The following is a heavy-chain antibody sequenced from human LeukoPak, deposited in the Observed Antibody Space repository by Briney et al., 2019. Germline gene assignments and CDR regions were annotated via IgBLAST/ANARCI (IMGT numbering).Heavy chain of an antibody. CDR3: ALSYYYGSGSYYNARNYYYYYMDV. D-gene: IGHD3-10*01. V-gene: IGHV4-34*01. CDR2: INHSGST. CDR1: GGSVSGYY. J-gene: IGHJ6*03. Sequence: SETLSLTCAVHGGSVSGYYWSWIRQPPGKGLEWIGEINHSGSTNYNPSLKSRVTISVDTSKNQFSLKLSSVTAADTAVYYCALSYYYGSGSYYNARNYYYYYMDVWGKGTTVTVSS.